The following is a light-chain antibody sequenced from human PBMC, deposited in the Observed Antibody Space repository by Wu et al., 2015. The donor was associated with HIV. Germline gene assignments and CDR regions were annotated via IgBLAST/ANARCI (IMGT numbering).Light chain of an antibody. CDR1: QSVSSNY. J-gene: IGKJ4*01. CDR2: AAS. Sequence: EVVLAQSPGTLSLSPGERATLSCRASQSVSSNYLAWYQQKPGQAPRLLIYAASSRATGIPDRFSGSGSGTDFTLTISRLEPEDFAVYYCQQRSNWPTTFGGGTKVEIK. V-gene: IGKV3D-20*02. CDR3: QQRSNWPTT.